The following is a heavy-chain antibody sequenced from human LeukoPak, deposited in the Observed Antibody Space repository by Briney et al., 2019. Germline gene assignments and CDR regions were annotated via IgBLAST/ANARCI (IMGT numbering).Heavy chain of an antibody. Sequence: SQTLSLTCTVSSGSISSGGYYWSRIRQLSGKGLEWIGSTSYSGTTYYNPSLKSRVTISLDTSKNQFSLKLTSVSAADTAVYYCAKGRPAAGQYYFDYWGQGTLVTVSS. CDR2: TSYSGTT. V-gene: IGHV4-31*03. CDR1: SGSISSGGYY. CDR3: AKGRPAAGQYYFDY. J-gene: IGHJ4*02. D-gene: IGHD6-13*01.